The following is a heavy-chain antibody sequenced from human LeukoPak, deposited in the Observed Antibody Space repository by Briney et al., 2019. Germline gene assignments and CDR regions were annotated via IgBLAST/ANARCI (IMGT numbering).Heavy chain of an antibody. D-gene: IGHD3-10*01. CDR2: ISWNSDSI. Sequence: GGSLRLSCAASGFTFDDYAMHWVRQAPGKGLEWVSGISWNSDSIGYADSVKGRFTISRDNAKNSLYLQMNSLRAEDTALYYCAKDIWRFGELRAAFDYWGQGTLVTVSS. CDR1: GFTFDDYA. CDR3: AKDIWRFGELRAAFDY. V-gene: IGHV3-9*01. J-gene: IGHJ4*02.